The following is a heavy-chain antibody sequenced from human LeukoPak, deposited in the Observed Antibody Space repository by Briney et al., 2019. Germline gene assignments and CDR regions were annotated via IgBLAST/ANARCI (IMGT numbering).Heavy chain of an antibody. D-gene: IGHD3-16*01. V-gene: IGHV5-10-1*04. Sequence: LGESLRISCKGSGYYFTSYWISWVRQMPGKGLEWMGRIDPSDSYTNYSPSFQGQVTISADKSISTAYLQWSSLKASDTAMYYCATLLGGVFDPWGQGTLVTVSS. CDR2: IDPSDSYT. CDR3: ATLLGGVFDP. J-gene: IGHJ5*02. CDR1: GYYFTSYW.